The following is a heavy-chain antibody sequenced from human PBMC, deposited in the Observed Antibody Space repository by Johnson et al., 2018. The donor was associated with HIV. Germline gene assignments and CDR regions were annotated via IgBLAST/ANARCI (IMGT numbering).Heavy chain of an antibody. CDR3: AKDRAYSYGPDAFDI. J-gene: IGHJ3*02. CDR1: GFTFDDYG. D-gene: IGHD5-18*01. CDR2: INWNGGST. V-gene: IGHV3-20*04. Sequence: VQLVESGGGVVRPGGSLRLSCAASGFTFDDYGMSWVRQPPGKGLEWVSGINWNGGSTYYADSVKGRFTISRDNSKNTLYLQMNSLRAEDTAGYYCAKDRAYSYGPDAFDIWGQGTMVTVSS.